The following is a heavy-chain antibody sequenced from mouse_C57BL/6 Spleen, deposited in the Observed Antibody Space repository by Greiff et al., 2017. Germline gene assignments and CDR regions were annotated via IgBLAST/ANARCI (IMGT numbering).Heavy chain of an antibody. CDR1: GFTFSSYG. CDR2: ISSGGSYT. D-gene: IGHD2-3*01. J-gene: IGHJ2*01. Sequence: EVKLMESGGDLVKPGGSLKLSCAASGFTFSSYGMSWVRQTPDKRLEWVATISSGGSYTYYPDSVKGRFTISRDNTKNTLYLQMSSLKSEDTAMYYCARWLLDYFDYWGQGTTLTVSS. V-gene: IGHV5-6*01. CDR3: ARWLLDYFDY.